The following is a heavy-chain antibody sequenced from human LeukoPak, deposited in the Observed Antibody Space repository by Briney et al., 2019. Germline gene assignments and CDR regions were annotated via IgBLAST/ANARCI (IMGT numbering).Heavy chain of an antibody. D-gene: IGHD3-10*01. Sequence: GRSLRLSCAASGFTFSSYAMHWVRQAPGKGLEWVAVISYDGSNKYYADSVKGRFTISRDNSKNTLYLQMNSLRAEDTAVYYCARNPYYGSGSYLYYFDYWGQGTLVTVSS. CDR2: ISYDGSNK. CDR1: GFTFSSYA. CDR3: ARNPYYGSGSYLYYFDY. J-gene: IGHJ4*02. V-gene: IGHV3-30-3*01.